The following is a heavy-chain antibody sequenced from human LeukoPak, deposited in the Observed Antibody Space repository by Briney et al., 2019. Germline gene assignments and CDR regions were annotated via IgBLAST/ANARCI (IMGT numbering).Heavy chain of an antibody. V-gene: IGHV4-61*01. CDR3: ARVNYYDSSGYLDY. Sequence: KASETLSLTCTVSGGSVSSGSYYWSWIRQPPGKGLEWIGYIYYSGSTNYNPSLKNRVTISVDTSKNQFSLKLSSVTAADTAVYYCARVNYYDSSGYLDYWGQGTLVTVSS. D-gene: IGHD3-22*01. J-gene: IGHJ4*02. CDR2: IYYSGST. CDR1: GGSVSSGSYY.